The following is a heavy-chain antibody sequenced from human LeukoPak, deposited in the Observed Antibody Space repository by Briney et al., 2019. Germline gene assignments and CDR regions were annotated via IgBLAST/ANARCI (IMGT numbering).Heavy chain of an antibody. J-gene: IGHJ4*02. CDR2: ISGSGGST. Sequence: PGGSLRLSCAASGITFSSYAMSWVRQAPGKGLEWVSAISGSGGSTYYADSVKGRFTISRDNSKNTLYLQMNSLRAEDTAVYYCAKPPYSSSWYRVDYWGQGTLVTVSS. CDR1: GITFSSYA. CDR3: AKPPYSSSWYRVDY. D-gene: IGHD6-13*01. V-gene: IGHV3-23*01.